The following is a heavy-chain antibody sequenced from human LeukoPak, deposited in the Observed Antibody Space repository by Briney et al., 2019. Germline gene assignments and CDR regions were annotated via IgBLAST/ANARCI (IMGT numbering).Heavy chain of an antibody. D-gene: IGHD2-15*01. Sequence: PSETLSLTCTVSGGSISSYYWSWIRQPAGKGLEWIGRIYTCGSTNYNPSLKSRVTMSVDTSKNQFSLKLSSVTAADTAVYYCARGYCSGGRCYFDYWGQGTLVTVSS. CDR3: ARGYCSGGRCYFDY. J-gene: IGHJ4*02. CDR2: IYTCGST. CDR1: GGSISSYY. V-gene: IGHV4-4*07.